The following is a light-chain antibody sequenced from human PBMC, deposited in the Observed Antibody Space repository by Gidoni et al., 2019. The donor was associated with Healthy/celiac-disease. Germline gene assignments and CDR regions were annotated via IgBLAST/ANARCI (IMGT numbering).Light chain of an antibody. CDR2: WAS. CDR1: QSVLSSSNNKNY. V-gene: IGKV4-1*01. Sequence: DIVMTQSPDSLAVSLGERATINCKSSQSVLSSSNNKNYLAWYQQKPGQPPKLLIYWASTRESGVPDRFSGSGSGTDFTLTISSLQAEDVAVYYCQQYYSTQNTFGQGTKLEIK. CDR3: QQYYSTQNT. J-gene: IGKJ2*01.